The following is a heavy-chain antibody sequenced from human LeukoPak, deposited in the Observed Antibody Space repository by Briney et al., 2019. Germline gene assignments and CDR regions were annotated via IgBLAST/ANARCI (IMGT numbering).Heavy chain of an antibody. CDR2: IYTSGST. CDR1: GSSISSYY. V-gene: IGHV4-4*07. J-gene: IGHJ4*02. Sequence: SETLSLTCTVSGSSISSYYWTWIRQPAGKGLEWIGRIYTSGSTDYNPSLKSRVTMSIDTSKNQFSLKLSSVTAADTAVYYCARVTQQWLGYYFDYWGQGTLVTVSS. CDR3: ARVTQQWLGYYFDY. D-gene: IGHD6-19*01.